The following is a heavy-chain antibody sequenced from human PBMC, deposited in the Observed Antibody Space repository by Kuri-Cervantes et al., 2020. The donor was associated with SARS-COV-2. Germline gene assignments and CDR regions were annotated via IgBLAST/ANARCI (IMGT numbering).Heavy chain of an antibody. D-gene: IGHD3-10*01. CDR1: GGSISSYY. Sequence: GSLRLSCTVSGGSISSYYWSWIRQPPGKGLEWIGYIYYSGSTNYNPSLKSGVTISVDTSKNPFSPKLSSVTAADTAVYYCARDSKRFGEDCYFDLWGRGTLVTVSS. J-gene: IGHJ2*01. V-gene: IGHV4-59*01. CDR3: ARDSKRFGEDCYFDL. CDR2: IYYSGST.